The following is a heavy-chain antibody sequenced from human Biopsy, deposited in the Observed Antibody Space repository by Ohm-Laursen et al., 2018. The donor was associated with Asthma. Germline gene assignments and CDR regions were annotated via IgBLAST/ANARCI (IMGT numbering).Heavy chain of an antibody. J-gene: IGHJ5*02. V-gene: IGHV3-30*03. D-gene: IGHD3-16*02. CDR3: AREKVIDSRGFQTWFDP. Sequence: SLRLSCSASGFMFRSFGMHWVRQAPGKGLEWVAVISYDGNHKFYEDSVKGRFTISRDNSKNRLYLEMDRLRAEDTAVYYCAREKVIDSRGFQTWFDPWGQGTLVHVSS. CDR1: GFMFRSFG. CDR2: ISYDGNHK.